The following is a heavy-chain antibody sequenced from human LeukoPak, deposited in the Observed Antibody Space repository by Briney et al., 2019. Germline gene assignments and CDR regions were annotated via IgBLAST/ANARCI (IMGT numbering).Heavy chain of an antibody. CDR2: IRGSGGSK. J-gene: IGHJ4*02. D-gene: IGHD6-13*01. CDR3: AKEGGLRSSWSFDF. CDR1: RFTFSSYG. Sequence: PGGSLRLACAASRFTFSSYGMRWVRQAPGRGLEWVSGIRGSGGSKYYADSAKRRLNISRDNSKNTLYLQMNRLRVEDTAVYYCAKEGGLRSSWSFDFWGQGILVIVSS. V-gene: IGHV3-23*01.